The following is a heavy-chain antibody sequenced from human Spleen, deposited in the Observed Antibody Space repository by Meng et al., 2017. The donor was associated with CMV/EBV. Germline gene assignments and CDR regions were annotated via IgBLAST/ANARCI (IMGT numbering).Heavy chain of an antibody. D-gene: IGHD3-10*01. Sequence: GGSLRLSCAASGFTVSSNYTSWVRQAPGKGLEWVSVIYSGGSTYYADSVKGRFTISRDNSKNSLFLQMDSLRAEDTAVYYCARDYASGSYSGYYYYGMEVWGQGTTVTVSS. J-gene: IGHJ6*02. V-gene: IGHV3-53*01. CDR3: ARDYASGSYSGYYYYGMEV. CDR2: IYSGGST. CDR1: GFTVSSNY.